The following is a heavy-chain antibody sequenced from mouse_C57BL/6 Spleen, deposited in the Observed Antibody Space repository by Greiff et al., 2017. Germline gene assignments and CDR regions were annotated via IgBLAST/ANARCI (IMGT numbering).Heavy chain of an antibody. D-gene: IGHD3-2*02. Sequence: QVTLKVSGPGILQSSQTLSLTCSFSGFSLSTSGMGVSWIRQPSGKGLEWLAHIYWDDDKRYNPSLKSRLTISKDTSRNQVSLKITSVDTADTATDDCARIDSTGYEGGFDYWGQGTTLTVSS. J-gene: IGHJ2*01. V-gene: IGHV8-12*01. CDR2: IYWDDDK. CDR3: ARIDSTGYEGGFDY. CDR1: GFSLSTSGMG.